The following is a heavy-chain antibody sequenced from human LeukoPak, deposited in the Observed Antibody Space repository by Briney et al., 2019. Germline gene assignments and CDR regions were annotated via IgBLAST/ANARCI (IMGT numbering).Heavy chain of an antibody. V-gene: IGHV4-4*07. J-gene: IGHJ6*03. Sequence: PSETLSLTCTLSGGSISSYYWSWIRQPAGKGLEWIGRIYTSGSTNYNPSLKSRVTMSVDTSKNQFSLKLSPVTAADTAVYYCARDEDVDSYYYMDVWGKGTTVTVSS. CDR3: ARDEDVDSYYYMDV. CDR2: IYTSGST. CDR1: GGSISSYY.